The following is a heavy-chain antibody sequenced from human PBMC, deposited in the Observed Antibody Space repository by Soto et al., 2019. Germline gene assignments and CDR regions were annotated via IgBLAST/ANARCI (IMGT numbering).Heavy chain of an antibody. J-gene: IGHJ4*02. D-gene: IGHD3-16*01. CDR2: ISYSGSS. Sequence: PSETLSLTCTVSGGSMSSHYWTWLRQSPGKGLEWIGYISYSGSSYYNPSLKSRVTISADTSRNQFSLRLTSVIAADTAVYFCARADPDASVGFWGQGTLVTVSS. CDR3: ARADPDASVGF. V-gene: IGHV4-59*11. CDR1: GGSMSSHY.